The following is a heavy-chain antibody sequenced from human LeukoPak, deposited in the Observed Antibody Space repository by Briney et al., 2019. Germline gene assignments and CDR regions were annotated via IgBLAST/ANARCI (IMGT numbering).Heavy chain of an antibody. J-gene: IGHJ4*02. Sequence: SETLSLTCTVSGGSISSGDYYWSWIRQPPGKGLEWIGYIYYSGSTYYNPSLKSRVTISVDTSKNQFSLKLSSVTAADTAGYYCARAIMYYYDSSGYYYFDYWGQGTLVTVSS. CDR3: ARAIMYYYDSSGYYYFDY. D-gene: IGHD3-22*01. CDR1: GGSISSGDYY. CDR2: IYYSGST. V-gene: IGHV4-30-4*01.